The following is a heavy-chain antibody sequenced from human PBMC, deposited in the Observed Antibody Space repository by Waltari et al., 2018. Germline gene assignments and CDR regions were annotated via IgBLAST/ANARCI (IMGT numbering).Heavy chain of an antibody. CDR1: GDSVTGYS. CDR2: ISHKGRT. Sequence: QVQLQESGPGLVKPSETLSLTCIVSGDSVTGYSWNWIRQSPRKGLEWIGSISHKGRTNFTPSINNRATVSLDTTKNHFSLKLTSVAAPDTAVYYCATEGWKVAGGTGWNWFDPWGQGILVTVST. J-gene: IGHJ5*02. CDR3: ATEGWKVAGGTGWNWFDP. V-gene: IGHV4-59*02. D-gene: IGHD6-19*01.